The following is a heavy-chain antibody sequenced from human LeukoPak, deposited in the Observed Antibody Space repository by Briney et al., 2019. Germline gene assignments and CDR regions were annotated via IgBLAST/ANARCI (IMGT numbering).Heavy chain of an antibody. J-gene: IGHJ4*02. Sequence: ASVKVSCKASGYTFSNYGISWVRQAPGQGLEWMGWISAYNGNTNYAQKLQGRVTMTTDTSTSTAYMELRSLRSDDTAVYYCARDIWNFYGSGSYYPDYWGQGTLVTVSS. V-gene: IGHV1-18*01. CDR1: GYTFSNYG. CDR3: ARDIWNFYGSGSYYPDY. CDR2: ISAYNGNT. D-gene: IGHD3-10*01.